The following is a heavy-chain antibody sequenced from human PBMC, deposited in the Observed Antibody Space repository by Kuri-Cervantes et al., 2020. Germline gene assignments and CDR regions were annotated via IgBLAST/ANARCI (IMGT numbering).Heavy chain of an antibody. Sequence: SVKVSCKASGYTFTSYAMNWVRQAPGQGLEWMGGIIPIFGTANYAQKFQGRVTITADESTSTAYMELSSLRSEDTAVYYCARDYGDYVRPYYYYYGMDVWGQGTTVTVSS. V-gene: IGHV1-69*13. J-gene: IGHJ6*02. CDR2: IIPIFGTA. D-gene: IGHD4-17*01. CDR3: ARDYGDYVRPYYYYYGMDV. CDR1: GYTFTSYA.